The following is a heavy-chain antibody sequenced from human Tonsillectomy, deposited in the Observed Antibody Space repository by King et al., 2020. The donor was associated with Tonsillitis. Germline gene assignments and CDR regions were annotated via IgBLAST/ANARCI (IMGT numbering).Heavy chain of an antibody. CDR2: INPNSGGT. Sequence: VQLVQSGAEVKKPGASVKVSCKASGYTFTGYYMHWVRQAPGQGLEWMGWINPNSGGTNYAQKFQGRVTMTRDTYISTAYMELRRLRSDDTAGYYCARDPIRDYGSESYYTPLNYYYYGMDVWGQGTTVTVSS. J-gene: IGHJ6*02. V-gene: IGHV1-2*02. D-gene: IGHD3-10*01. CDR1: GYTFTGYY. CDR3: ARDPIRDYGSESYYTPLNYYYYGMDV.